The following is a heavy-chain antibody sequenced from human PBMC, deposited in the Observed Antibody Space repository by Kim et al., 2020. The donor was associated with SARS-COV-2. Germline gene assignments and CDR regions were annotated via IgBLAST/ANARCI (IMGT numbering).Heavy chain of an antibody. Sequence: GGSLRLSCAASGFTFSSYAMSWVRQAPGKGLEWVSAISGSGGSTYYADSVKGRFTISRDNSKNTLYLQMNSLRAEDTAVYYCAKDRDYYDSSGYPKPNWFDPWGQGTLVTVSS. J-gene: IGHJ5*02. CDR1: GFTFSSYA. CDR3: AKDRDYYDSSGYPKPNWFDP. CDR2: ISGSGGST. V-gene: IGHV3-23*01. D-gene: IGHD3-22*01.